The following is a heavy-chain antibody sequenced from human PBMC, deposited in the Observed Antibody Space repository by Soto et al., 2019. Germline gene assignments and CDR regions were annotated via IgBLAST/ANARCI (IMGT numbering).Heavy chain of an antibody. CDR1: GGSISSSSYY. D-gene: IGHD6-19*01. J-gene: IGHJ3*02. Sequence: QLQLQESGPGLVKPSETLSLTCTVSGGSISSSSYYWGWIRQPPGKGLEWIGSIYYSGSTYYNPSLKSRVTISVDTSKNQFSLKLSSVTAADTAVYYCARRIVAVAGIDAFDIWGQGTMVTVSS. CDR3: ARRIVAVAGIDAFDI. CDR2: IYYSGST. V-gene: IGHV4-39*01.